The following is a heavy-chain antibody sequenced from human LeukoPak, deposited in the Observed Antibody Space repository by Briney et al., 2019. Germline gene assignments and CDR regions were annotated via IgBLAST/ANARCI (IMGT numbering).Heavy chain of an antibody. D-gene: IGHD6-19*01. V-gene: IGHV3-53*01. J-gene: IGHJ4*02. CDR2: IYSVGST. CDR1: GFTVSSNY. CDR3: ARNGYTSGWYRN. Sequence: GGSLRLSCAASGFTVSSNYMSWVRQAPGKWLEWVSTIYSVGSTYYADSVKGRFTISRDTSKNTLYLQMNSLRGDDTAVYYCARNGYTSGWYRNWGQGTLVTVSS.